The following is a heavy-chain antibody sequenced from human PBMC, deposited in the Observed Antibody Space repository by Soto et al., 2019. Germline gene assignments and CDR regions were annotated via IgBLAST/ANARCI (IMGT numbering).Heavy chain of an antibody. CDR1: GYTFTSYG. Sequence: ASVKVSCKASGYTFTSYGISWVRQAPGQGLEWMGWISAYNGNTNYAQKLQGRVIMTTDTSTSTAYMELRSLRSDDTAVYYCARTGLWFGESPNWFDPWGQGTLVTVSS. D-gene: IGHD3-10*01. CDR3: ARTGLWFGESPNWFDP. J-gene: IGHJ5*02. V-gene: IGHV1-18*01. CDR2: ISAYNGNT.